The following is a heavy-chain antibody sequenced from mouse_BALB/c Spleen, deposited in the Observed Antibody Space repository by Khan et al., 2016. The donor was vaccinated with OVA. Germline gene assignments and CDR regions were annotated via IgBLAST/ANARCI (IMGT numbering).Heavy chain of an antibody. V-gene: IGHV1-15*01. D-gene: IGHD2-3*01. CDR1: GYTFTDYD. Sequence: VQLQESGAELVRPGASVTLSCKASGYTFTDYDMYWVKQTPVHGLEWIGTIDPETGGTAYNQKFKGKATLTADKSSSTAYMELRSLPSGGSAVYYYTGGWVTGVGHFDHWGQGATLPVSS. CDR3: TGGWVTGVGHFDH. J-gene: IGHJ2*01. CDR2: IDPETGGT.